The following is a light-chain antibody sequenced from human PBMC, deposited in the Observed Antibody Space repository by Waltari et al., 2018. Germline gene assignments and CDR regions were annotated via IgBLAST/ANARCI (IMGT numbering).Light chain of an antibody. J-gene: IGKJ4*01. Sequence: DIQMTQSPSSLSASVGDRVTITCRASQTISTYLNWYQQRPGKAPKLLIYSASTLQSGVPSRFSGSGSETDVTLTISSLQPEDFATYYCQQSYDTPLTFGGGTRVEIK. V-gene: IGKV1-39*01. CDR3: QQSYDTPLT. CDR2: SAS. CDR1: QTISTY.